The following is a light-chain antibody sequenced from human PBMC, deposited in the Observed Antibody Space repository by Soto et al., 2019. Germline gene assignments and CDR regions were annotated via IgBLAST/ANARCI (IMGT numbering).Light chain of an antibody. V-gene: IGLV2-23*01. CDR3: CSYAGNSTYV. Sequence: QSVLTQPVSVSGSPGQSITISCTGTSSDVGSYNLVSWYQQHPGKAPKLMIYEGSKRPSGVSNRFSGSKSGNTASLTISGLQAEDEAAYYCCSYAGNSTYVFGTGTKVTVL. CDR2: EGS. J-gene: IGLJ1*01. CDR1: SSDVGSYNL.